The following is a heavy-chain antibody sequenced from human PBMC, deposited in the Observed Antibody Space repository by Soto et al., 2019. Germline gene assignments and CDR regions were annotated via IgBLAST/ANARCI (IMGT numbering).Heavy chain of an antibody. CDR3: SRTDYGAYSQAGRFVP. CDR2: IRIKAHSYAT. V-gene: IGHV3-73*01. D-gene: IGHD4-17*01. Sequence: GGSLRLSCAASGFILSDSAMHWVRQASGKGLEWVGRIRIKAHSYATAYAASVEGRFTISRDDSSNTAYLQMNSLKSEDTAVYYCSRTDYGAYSQAGRFVPWGQGTLVTVSS. J-gene: IGHJ5*02. CDR1: GFILSDSA.